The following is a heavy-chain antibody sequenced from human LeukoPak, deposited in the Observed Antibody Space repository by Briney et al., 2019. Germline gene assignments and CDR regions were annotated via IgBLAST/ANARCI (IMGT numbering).Heavy chain of an antibody. V-gene: IGHV3-72*01. J-gene: IGHJ3*02. CDR3: ARDGAEGDNSAFDM. Sequence: PGGSLRLSCAASGVTLSDHHMDWVRQAPGKGLEWVGRTRDKARGYTTEYAASVKGRFTISRDDPKTLVYLQMNSLRTEDTAVYFCARDGAEGDNSAFDMWGQGTVVTVSS. D-gene: IGHD3-22*01. CDR2: TRDKARGYTT. CDR1: GVTLSDHH.